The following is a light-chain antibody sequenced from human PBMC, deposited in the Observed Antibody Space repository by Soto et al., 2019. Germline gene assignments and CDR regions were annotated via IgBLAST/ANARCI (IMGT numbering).Light chain of an antibody. CDR1: LTISDNY. J-gene: IGKJ1*01. V-gene: IGKV3-20*01. CDR2: GAS. Sequence: EIVLTQSPGTLSLSTGERATLSCRASLTISDNYLAWYQQKAGQAPRLVIFGASSRATGIPDRFSASGSGTDFTLTISRLEPEDFAVYYCQQYSMAPLTFGQGTKVDIK. CDR3: QQYSMAPLT.